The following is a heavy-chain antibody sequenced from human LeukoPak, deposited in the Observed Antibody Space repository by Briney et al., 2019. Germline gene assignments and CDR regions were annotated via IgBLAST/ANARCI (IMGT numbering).Heavy chain of an antibody. J-gene: IGHJ5*02. CDR3: ASPDGRYYYDSSGYST. Sequence: SVKVSCKASGGTFSSYAISWVRQAPGQGLEWMGGIIPIFGTANYAQKFQGRVTITADESTSTAYMELSGLRSEDTAVYYCASPDGRYYYDSSGYSTWGQGTLVTVSS. V-gene: IGHV1-69*13. CDR1: GGTFSSYA. CDR2: IIPIFGTA. D-gene: IGHD3-22*01.